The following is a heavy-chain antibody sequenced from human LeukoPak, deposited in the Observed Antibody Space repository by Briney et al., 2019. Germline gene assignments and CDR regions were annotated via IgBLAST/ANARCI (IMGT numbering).Heavy chain of an antibody. J-gene: IGHJ4*02. D-gene: IGHD6-19*01. CDR2: LYTSGTT. Sequence: SETLSLTCTVSGGSISSGSYYWTWIRQPAGKGLEWIGHLYTSGTTSYNPSLQSRVTISADTSKHQFSLRLASVTAADTAVYYCARAGGSVGWYGTIDSWGQGTLVTVSS. V-gene: IGHV4-61*09. CDR1: GGSISSGSYY. CDR3: ARAGGSVGWYGTIDS.